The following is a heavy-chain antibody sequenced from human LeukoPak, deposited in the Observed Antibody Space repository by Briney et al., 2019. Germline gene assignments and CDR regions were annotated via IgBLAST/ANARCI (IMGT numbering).Heavy chain of an antibody. D-gene: IGHD2-8*01. J-gene: IGHJ4*02. V-gene: IGHV4-59*06. CDR3: ARDDRSNGHYFDY. CDR1: GGSISSHY. Sequence: SETLSLTCTVSGGSISSHYWSWIRQHPGKGLEWIGNIYYSGSTYYNPSLKSRVTISVDTSKNQFSLKLSSVTAADTAVYYCARDDRSNGHYFDYWGQGTLVTVSS. CDR2: IYYSGST.